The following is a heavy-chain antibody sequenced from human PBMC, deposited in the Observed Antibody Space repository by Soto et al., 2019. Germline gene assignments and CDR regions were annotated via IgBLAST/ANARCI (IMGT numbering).Heavy chain of an antibody. V-gene: IGHV1-69*02. J-gene: IGHJ3*02. CDR1: GGTFNSYT. D-gene: IGHD3-16*01. Sequence: SVKVSCKASGGTFNSYTISWVRQAPGQGLEWMGRIVPIFDIAKYAQKFQGRVTITADKSTSTAYMELSSLRSGDTAVYYCARGAFGGKLQLAPECFVIWDQAPMVTVS. CDR2: IVPIFDIA. CDR3: ARGAFGGKLQLAPECFVI.